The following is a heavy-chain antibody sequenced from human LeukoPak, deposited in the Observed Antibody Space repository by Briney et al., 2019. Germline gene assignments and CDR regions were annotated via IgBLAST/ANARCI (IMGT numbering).Heavy chain of an antibody. CDR1: GGSFSGYY. V-gene: IGHV4-34*01. CDR2: INHSGST. D-gene: IGHD3-10*01. Sequence: SETLSLTCAVYGGSFSGYYWSWIRQPPGKGLEWIGEINHSGSTNYNPSLKSRVTISVDTSKNQFSLKLSSVTAADTAVYYCARVFYYGSGSYYGRYYYYGMDVWGQGTTVTVSS. J-gene: IGHJ6*02. CDR3: ARVFYYGSGSYYGRYYYYGMDV.